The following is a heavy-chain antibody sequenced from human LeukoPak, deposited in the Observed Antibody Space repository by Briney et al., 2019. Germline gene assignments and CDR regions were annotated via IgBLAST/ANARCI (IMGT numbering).Heavy chain of an antibody. Sequence: GGSLRLSCVASGVTMGSYWMSWVRHTPGKGLEWVANIKQDESEKYYVESVKGRFTISRDNAQNSVYLQMNNLRVEDTALYYCARVGISEWLLEDYWGQGRLVIASS. CDR2: IKQDESEK. J-gene: IGHJ4*02. V-gene: IGHV3-7*01. D-gene: IGHD3-3*01. CDR1: GVTMGSYW. CDR3: ARVGISEWLLEDY.